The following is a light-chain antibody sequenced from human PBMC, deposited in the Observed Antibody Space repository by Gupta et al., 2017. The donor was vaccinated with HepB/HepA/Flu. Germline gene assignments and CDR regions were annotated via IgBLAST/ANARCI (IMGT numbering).Light chain of an antibody. Sequence: EIVLTQSPGSLSLSPGERATLSCRASQHVSSSYLAWFQQKPGLPPRLPIYGTFTRATGIPDRFSGSGFGTDFTLTISRLEPEDFAVYYCQQYSRSLWAFGQGTKVEVK. CDR1: QHVSSSY. CDR3: QQYSRSLWA. V-gene: IGKV3-20*01. CDR2: GTF. J-gene: IGKJ1*01.